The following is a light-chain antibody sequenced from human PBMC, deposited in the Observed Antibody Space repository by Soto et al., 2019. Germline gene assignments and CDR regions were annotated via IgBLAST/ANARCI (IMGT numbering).Light chain of an antibody. V-gene: IGKV3-20*01. CDR2: GAS. CDR3: QQYSSSPIT. Sequence: EIVLPQSPGTLSLSPGERATLSCRASQSVSSSYLAWYQQKPGQAPRLLIYGASSRATGIPDRFSGGGSGTDFSLTISRLDPEDFAVYYCQQYSSSPITFGQGTRLEIK. J-gene: IGKJ5*01. CDR1: QSVSSSY.